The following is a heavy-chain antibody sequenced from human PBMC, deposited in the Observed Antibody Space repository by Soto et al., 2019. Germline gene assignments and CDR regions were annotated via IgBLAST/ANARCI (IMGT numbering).Heavy chain of an antibody. V-gene: IGHV4-59*08. J-gene: IGHJ6*02. CDR1: GGSISSYY. Sequence: QVQLQESGPGLVKPSETLSLSCTVSGGSISSYYWSWFRQSPGKRMEWIGYVHHSWGSSYNPSLQRRLAISLDTSKSQFSRTVTSVTATDAAVYYCARQGFGPLHGLVDVWGPGTTVTVSS. CDR2: VHHSWGS. CDR3: ARQGFGPLHGLVDV. D-gene: IGHD3-10*01.